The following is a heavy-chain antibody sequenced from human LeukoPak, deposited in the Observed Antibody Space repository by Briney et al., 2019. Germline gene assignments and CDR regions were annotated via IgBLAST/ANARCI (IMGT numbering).Heavy chain of an antibody. J-gene: IGHJ4*02. D-gene: IGHD4-17*01. CDR3: ARNGPIGNLDYFDYWGPTIGNLDYFDY. V-gene: IGHV4-4*07. CDR1: GGSISSYY. Sequence: ASETLSLTCTVSGGSISSYYWSWIRQPAGKGLEWIGRIYTSGSTNYNPSLKSRVTMSVDTSKNQFSLKLSSVTAADTAVYYCARNGPIGNLDYFDYWGPTIGNLDYFDYWGQGTLVTVSS. CDR2: IYTSGST.